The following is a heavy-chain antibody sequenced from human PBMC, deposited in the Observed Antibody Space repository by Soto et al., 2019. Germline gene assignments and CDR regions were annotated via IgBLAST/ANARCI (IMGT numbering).Heavy chain of an antibody. CDR2: ISSTTNYI. V-gene: IGHV3-21*06. CDR1: GFTFTRYS. Sequence: PXVSLRLSCAASGFTFTRYSMNWVRQDPGKGLEWVSSISSTTNYIYYGDSMKGRFTISRDNAKNSLYLEMNSLRAEDTAVYYCARESEDLTSNFDYWGQGTLVTVYS. J-gene: IGHJ4*02. CDR3: ARESEDLTSNFDY.